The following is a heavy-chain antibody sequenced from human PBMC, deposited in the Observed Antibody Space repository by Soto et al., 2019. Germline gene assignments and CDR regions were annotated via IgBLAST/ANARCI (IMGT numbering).Heavy chain of an antibody. CDR1: GFTFSNAW. V-gene: IGHV3-15*01. CDR3: TTDSPSSIINED. J-gene: IGHJ4*02. Sequence: SGGSLRLSCAASGFTFSNAWMSWVRQAPGKGLEWVGRIKSKTDGGTTDYAAPVKGRFTISRDDSKNTLYLQMNSLKTEDTAVYYCTTDSPSSIINEDWGQGTLVTVSS. CDR2: IKSKTDGGTT. D-gene: IGHD2-2*01.